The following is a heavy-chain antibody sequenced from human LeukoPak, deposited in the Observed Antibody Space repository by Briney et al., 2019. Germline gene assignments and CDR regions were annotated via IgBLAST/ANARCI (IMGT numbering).Heavy chain of an antibody. J-gene: IGHJ5*02. D-gene: IGHD2-8*01. CDR3: AKDVRRCNGACT. Sequence: PGGSLRLSCAASGFTFSAYAMSWVRRAPGKGLEWVSVISDSGDSTYYADSVKGRFTVSRDNSKNTLSLQMNSLRVEDTAIYYCAKDVRRCNGACTWGQGTLVTVSS. CDR2: ISDSGDST. V-gene: IGHV3-23*01. CDR1: GFTFSAYA.